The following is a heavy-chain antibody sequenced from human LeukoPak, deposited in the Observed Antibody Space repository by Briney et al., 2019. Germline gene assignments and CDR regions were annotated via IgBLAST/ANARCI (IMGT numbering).Heavy chain of an antibody. D-gene: IGHD3-10*01. CDR2: IYYSGST. J-gene: IGHJ3*01. V-gene: IGHV4-39*07. CDR1: GGSISSSSYC. CDR3: AKPSNYYGSATDAFDF. Sequence: PSETLSLTCTVSGGSISSSSYCWGWIRQPPGKGLEWIGSIYYSGSTYYNPSLKSRVTISVDTSKNHFSLKLNSVTAADTAVYYCAKPSNYYGSATDAFDFWGQGTMVTVSS.